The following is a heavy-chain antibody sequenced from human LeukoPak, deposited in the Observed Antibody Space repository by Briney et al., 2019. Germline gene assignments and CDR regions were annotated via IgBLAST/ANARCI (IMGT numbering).Heavy chain of an antibody. CDR2: IYHSGST. CDR1: GGSISSSNW. V-gene: IGHV4-4*02. D-gene: IGHD3-10*01. J-gene: IGHJ4*02. CDR3: ASYSYGSGSYQRYFDY. Sequence: PSETLSLTCAVSGGSISSSNWWSWVRQPPGKGLEWIGEIYHSGSTNYNPSLMSRVTISVDKSKNQFSLKLSSVTAADTAVYYCASYSYGSGSYQRYFDYWGQGTLVTVSS.